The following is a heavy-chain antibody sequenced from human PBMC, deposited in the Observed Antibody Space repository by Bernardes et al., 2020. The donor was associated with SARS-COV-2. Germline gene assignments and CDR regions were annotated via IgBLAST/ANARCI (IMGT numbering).Heavy chain of an antibody. CDR2: IRHDGSDI. CDR3: ATRDWFDF. Sequence: GSLRLSCIVSGFSFSGHWMHWVRHAPGKGLVWVSRIRHDGSDITYADSVEGRFIVSRDNAKNTLYLQMNSLRVEDTAVYYCATRDWFDFWGQGTLVTVSS. D-gene: IGHD2-21*02. V-gene: IGHV3-74*03. CDR1: GFSFSGHW. J-gene: IGHJ4*02.